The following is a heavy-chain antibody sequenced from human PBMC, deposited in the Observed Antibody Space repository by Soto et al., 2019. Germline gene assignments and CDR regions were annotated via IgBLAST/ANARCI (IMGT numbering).Heavy chain of an antibody. V-gene: IGHV3-11*01. CDR1: GFTFSTYY. Sequence: QVQLVESGGGLVKPGGSLRLSCAASGFTFSTYYMTWIRQAPGKGLEWVSYISSRHNPTYYADSVKGRFTISRDNAKNSLYREMTSLRADDPAVYYCVRDREGSYNFDSGGQGPLVTVSS. CDR2: ISSRHNPT. J-gene: IGHJ4*02. CDR3: VRDREGSYNFDS. D-gene: IGHD1-26*01.